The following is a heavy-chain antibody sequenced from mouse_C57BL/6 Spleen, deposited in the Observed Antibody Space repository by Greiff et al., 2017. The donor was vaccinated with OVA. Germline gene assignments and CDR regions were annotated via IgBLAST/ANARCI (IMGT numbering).Heavy chain of an antibody. CDR1: GFTFSSYT. Sequence: EVKVVESGGGLVKPGGSLKLSCAASGFTFSSYTMSWVRQTPEKRLEWVATISGGGGNTYYPDSVKGRFTISRDNAKNTLYLQMSSLRSEDTALYYCARLITTVHYFDYWGQGTTLTVSS. CDR2: ISGGGGNT. V-gene: IGHV5-9*01. J-gene: IGHJ2*01. CDR3: ARLITTVHYFDY. D-gene: IGHD1-1*01.